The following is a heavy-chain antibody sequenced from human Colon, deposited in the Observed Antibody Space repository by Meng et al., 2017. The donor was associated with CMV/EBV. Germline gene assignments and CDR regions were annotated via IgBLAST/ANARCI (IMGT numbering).Heavy chain of an antibody. CDR1: GYTFTSYG. D-gene: IGHD6-13*01. J-gene: IGHJ4*02. CDR2: ISAYNANT. V-gene: IGHV1-18*01. CDR3: VRESLGSPNDY. Sequence: ASVKVPCKASGYTFTSYGISWVRQAPGQGLEWMGWISAYNANTTYAQKFQGRLTLTTDTSTTTAYMELRRLTSDDTAVYYCVRESLGSPNDYWGQGTLVTVSS.